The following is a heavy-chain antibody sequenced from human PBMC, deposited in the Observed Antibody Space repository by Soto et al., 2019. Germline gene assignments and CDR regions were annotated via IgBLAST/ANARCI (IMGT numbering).Heavy chain of an antibody. J-gene: IGHJ6*02. CDR3: ARDQGSAGYYYYGMDV. D-gene: IGHD6-13*01. CDR2: IIPIFGTA. CDR1: GGTFSSYA. Sequence: GASVKVSCKASGGTFSSYAISWVRQAPGQGLEWMGGIIPIFGTANYAQKFQGRVTITADESTSTAYMELSSLRSEDTAVYYCARDQGSAGYYYYGMDVWGQGTTVTVSS. V-gene: IGHV1-69*13.